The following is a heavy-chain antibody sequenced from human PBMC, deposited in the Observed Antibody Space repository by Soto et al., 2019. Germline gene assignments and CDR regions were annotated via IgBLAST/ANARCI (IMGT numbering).Heavy chain of an antibody. CDR1: GGSISSGGYS. V-gene: IGHV4-30-2*01. J-gene: IGHJ4*02. Sequence: SETLSLTCAVSGGSISSGGYSWSWIRQPPGKGLEWIGYIYHGGSTYYNPSLKSRVTISVDRSKNQFSLKLSSVTAADTAVYYCARNHYYDSSGDFDYWGQGTLVTVSS. CDR3: ARNHYYDSSGDFDY. CDR2: IYHGGST. D-gene: IGHD3-22*01.